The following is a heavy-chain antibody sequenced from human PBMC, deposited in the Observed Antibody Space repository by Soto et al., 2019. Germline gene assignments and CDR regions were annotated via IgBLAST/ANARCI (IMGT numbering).Heavy chain of an antibody. CDR2: IYNSGST. J-gene: IGHJ3*02. CDR3: ATYRKFFQI. Sequence: PSETLSLTCAVSGGYISGGDYSWSWIRQPPGKGLEWIGFIYNSGSTYYNSSLKSRVTISVDRSKNHFFLNLTSVTAADTAAYYCATYRKFFQIWGQGTKVTVSS. CDR1: GGYISGGDYS. V-gene: IGHV4-30-2*01.